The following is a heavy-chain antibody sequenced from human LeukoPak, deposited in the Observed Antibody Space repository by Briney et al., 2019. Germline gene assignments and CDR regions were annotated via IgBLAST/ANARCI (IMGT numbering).Heavy chain of an antibody. CDR1: GFTFSSYG. J-gene: IGHJ4*02. D-gene: IGHD2-8*02. V-gene: IGHV3-23*01. CDR2: ISGSGGST. Sequence: GGSLRLSCAASGFTFSSYGMHWVRQGPGKGREWVSAISGSGGSTYYADSVKGRFAISRDNSKNTLYLQMNSLRADDTAVYYCAKSSTGGYFDYWGQGTLVTVSS. CDR3: AKSSTGGYFDY.